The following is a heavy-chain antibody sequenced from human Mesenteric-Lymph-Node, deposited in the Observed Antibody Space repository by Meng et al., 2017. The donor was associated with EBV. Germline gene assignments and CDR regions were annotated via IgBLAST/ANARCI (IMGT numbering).Heavy chain of an antibody. J-gene: IGHJ4*02. Sequence: QVQLVGSGGGLVKPGGSLRLSCAVSGFTFSDYYMNWIRQAPGKGLEWVSYISSSGSTPYYADSVKGRFTVSRDNAKSSLYLQMDNLRPEDTAVYYCARAYYYDGFDHWGQGTLVTVSS. D-gene: IGHD3-22*01. CDR3: ARAYYYDGFDH. CDR1: GFTFSDYY. CDR2: ISSSGSTP. V-gene: IGHV3-11*01.